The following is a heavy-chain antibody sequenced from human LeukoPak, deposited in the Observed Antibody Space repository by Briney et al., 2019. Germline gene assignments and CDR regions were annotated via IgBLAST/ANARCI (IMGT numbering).Heavy chain of an antibody. D-gene: IGHD3-22*01. V-gene: IGHV3-23*01. CDR3: AKDIGLYYYDT. J-gene: IGHJ4*02. CDR2: ISGSGGIT. Sequence: GGSLRLSCAASGFTFSSYAMHWVRQAPGKGLEWVSVISGSGGITYYADSVKGRFTISRDNSKNTLYLQMNSLRAEDTAVYYCAKDIGLYYYDTWGQGTLVTVSS. CDR1: GFTFSSYA.